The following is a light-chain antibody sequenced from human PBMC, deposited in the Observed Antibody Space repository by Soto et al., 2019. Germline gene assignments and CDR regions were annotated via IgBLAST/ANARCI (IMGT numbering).Light chain of an antibody. CDR3: QQYGTSPYT. V-gene: IGKV3-20*01. CDR1: QTFTSNY. CDR2: GAS. J-gene: IGKJ2*01. Sequence: EIVLTQSPGTLSLSPGERAILSCRASQTFTSNYLAWYRHRPGQVPRLLIYGASSRATGIPDRFSGSGSGTDFTLIISGLEPEDSAVYYCQQYGTSPYTFGQGTKLEIK.